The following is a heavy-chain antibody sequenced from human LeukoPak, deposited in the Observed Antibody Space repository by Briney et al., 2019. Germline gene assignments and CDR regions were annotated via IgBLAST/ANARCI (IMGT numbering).Heavy chain of an antibody. D-gene: IGHD2-2*01. V-gene: IGHV3-23*01. CDR3: AKGAREYLVPALLDP. CDR2: ISGTGDST. CDR1: GFTFSNYA. J-gene: IGHJ5*02. Sequence: GGSLRLSCAASGFTFSNYAMNWVRQAPGKGLEWVSTISGTGDSTYYADSVKGRFTISRDNSRNTLYLQISSLRAEDTAVYYCAKGAREYLVPALLDPWGQGTLVTVSS.